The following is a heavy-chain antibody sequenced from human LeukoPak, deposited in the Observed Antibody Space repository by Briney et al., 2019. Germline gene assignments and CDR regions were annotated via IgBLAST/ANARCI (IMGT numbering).Heavy chain of an antibody. CDR2: ISAYNGNT. J-gene: IGHJ4*02. Sequence: ASVKVSCKASGYTFTSYGISWVRQAPGQGLGWMGWISAYNGNTNYAQKLQGRVTMTTDTSTSTAYMELRSLRSDDTAVYYCAVCRDYYDSSGYLKGGGCYFDYWGQGALVTVSS. V-gene: IGHV1-18*01. D-gene: IGHD3-22*01. CDR3: AVCRDYYDSSGYLKGGGCYFDY. CDR1: GYTFTSYG.